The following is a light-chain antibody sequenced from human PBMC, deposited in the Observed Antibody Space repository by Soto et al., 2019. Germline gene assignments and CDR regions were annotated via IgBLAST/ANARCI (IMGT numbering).Light chain of an antibody. CDR2: AAS. Sequence: AIRMTQSPSSFSASTGDRGTITCWVSQGISSYLAWYQQKPGKAPKLLIYAASTLQSGVPSRFSGSGSGTDFTLTISCLQSEDFATYYCQQYYSYPSITFGQGTRLEIK. J-gene: IGKJ5*01. CDR1: QGISSY. V-gene: IGKV1-8*01. CDR3: QQYYSYPSIT.